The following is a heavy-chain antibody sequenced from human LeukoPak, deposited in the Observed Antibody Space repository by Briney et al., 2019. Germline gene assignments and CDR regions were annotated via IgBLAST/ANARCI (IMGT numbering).Heavy chain of an antibody. Sequence: PGGSLRLSCAASGFTFSSYWMSWVRQAPGKGLEWVANIKQDGSEKYYVDSVKGRFTISRDNAKNSLYLQMNSLRAEDTAVYYCARDNVDIVVVVAATPFWFDPWGQGTLVTVSS. CDR2: IKQDGSEK. J-gene: IGHJ5*02. CDR1: GFTFSSYW. V-gene: IGHV3-7*01. D-gene: IGHD2-15*01. CDR3: ARDNVDIVVVVAATPFWFDP.